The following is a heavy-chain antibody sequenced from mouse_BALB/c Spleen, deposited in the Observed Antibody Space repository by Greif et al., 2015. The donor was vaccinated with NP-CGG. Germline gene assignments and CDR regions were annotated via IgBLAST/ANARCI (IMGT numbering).Heavy chain of an antibody. V-gene: IGHV2-9*02. CDR2: IWAGGST. CDR1: GFSLTSYG. J-gene: IGHJ4*01. D-gene: IGHD2-4*01. CDR3: AREDYEYAMDY. Sequence: VQLQQSGPGLVAPSQSLSITCTVSGFSLTSYGVHWVRQPPGKGLEWLGVIWAGGSTNYNSALMSRLSISKDNSKSXVFLKMNSLQTDDTAMYYCAREDYEYAMDYWGQGTSVTVSS.